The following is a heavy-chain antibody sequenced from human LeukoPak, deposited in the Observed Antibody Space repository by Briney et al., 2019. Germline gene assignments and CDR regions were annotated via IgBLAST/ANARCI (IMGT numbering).Heavy chain of an antibody. Sequence: PGGSLRLSCVASGFTFTDYFMSWVRQAPGKGLEWVSSFGTRSTSIYHAGSVKGRFAISRDNAKNSLYLQMNSLRAEDTALYYCAREVSEGFDFWGQGTLVTVSS. CDR2: FGTRSTSI. CDR1: GFTFTDYF. CDR3: AREVSEGFDF. V-gene: IGHV3-21*01. D-gene: IGHD3-22*01. J-gene: IGHJ4*02.